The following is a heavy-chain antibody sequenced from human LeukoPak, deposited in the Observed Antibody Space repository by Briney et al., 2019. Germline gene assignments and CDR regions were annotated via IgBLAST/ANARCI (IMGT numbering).Heavy chain of an antibody. CDR1: GYSLSELS. V-gene: IGHV1-24*01. D-gene: IGHD4/OR15-4a*01. Sequence: ASVNVSCKVSGYSLSELSIHWVRQVPGKGVTWMGGFDPEDVEIVYAQSFQGRVTMTEDTSTDTAYMELSRLTSEDTAVYYCASGFYGAGHFDDDVFDIWGQGTLVTVSS. CDR3: ASGFYGAGHFDDDVFDI. CDR2: FDPEDVEI. J-gene: IGHJ3*02.